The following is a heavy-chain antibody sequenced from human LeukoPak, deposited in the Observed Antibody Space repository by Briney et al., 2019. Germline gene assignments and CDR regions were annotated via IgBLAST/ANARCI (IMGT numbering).Heavy chain of an antibody. CDR1: GFTFDDYA. V-gene: IGHV3-9*01. D-gene: IGHD3-22*01. CDR3: AKDMGRYYDSSGYYALDY. CDR2: ISWNSGSI. Sequence: GGSLRLSCAASGFTFDDYAMHWFRQAPGKGLEWVSGISWNSGSIGYADSVKGRFTIFRDNAKNSLYLQMNSLRAEDTALYYCAKDMGRYYDSSGYYALDYWGQGTLVTVSS. J-gene: IGHJ4*02.